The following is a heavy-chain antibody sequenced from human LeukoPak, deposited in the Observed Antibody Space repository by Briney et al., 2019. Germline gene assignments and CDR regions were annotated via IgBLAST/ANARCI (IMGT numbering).Heavy chain of an antibody. V-gene: IGHV4-34*01. CDR1: GGSFSGYY. CDR3: ARGLVGAITGNAFDI. Sequence: PSETLSLTCAVYGGSFSGYYWSWIRQPPGKGLEWIGEINHSGSTNYNPSLKSRVTISVDTSKNQFSLKLSSVTAADTAVYYCARGLVGAITGNAFDIWGQGTMVTVSS. CDR2: INHSGST. J-gene: IGHJ3*02. D-gene: IGHD1-26*01.